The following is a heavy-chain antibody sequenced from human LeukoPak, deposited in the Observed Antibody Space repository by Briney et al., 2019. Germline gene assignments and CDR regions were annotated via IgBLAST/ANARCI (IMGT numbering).Heavy chain of an antibody. V-gene: IGHV3-66*01. D-gene: IGHD2-2*02. Sequence: GGSLRLSCAASGFTFSDYYMSWIRQAPGKGLEWVSVIYSGGSTYYADSVKGRFTISRDNSKNTLYLQMNSLRAEDTAVYYCARAPYTYFLGYYFDYWGQGTLVTVSS. J-gene: IGHJ4*02. CDR1: GFTFSDYY. CDR2: IYSGGST. CDR3: ARAPYTYFLGYYFDY.